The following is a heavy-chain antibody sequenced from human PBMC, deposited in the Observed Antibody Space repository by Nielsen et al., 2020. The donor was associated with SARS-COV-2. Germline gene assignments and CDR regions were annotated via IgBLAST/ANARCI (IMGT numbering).Heavy chain of an antibody. D-gene: IGHD6-19*01. V-gene: IGHV1-2*06. CDR1: GSIFTSYA. J-gene: IGHJ6*02. CDR2: INPNSGGT. CDR3: ARISSGWYGYYYYGMDV. Sequence: ASVKVSCKASGSIFTSYAVQWVRQPPGQGLVWMGRINPNSGGTNYAQKFQGRVTMTSDTSISTAYMELSRLRSDDTSVYYCARISSGWYGYYYYGMDVWGQGTTVTVSS.